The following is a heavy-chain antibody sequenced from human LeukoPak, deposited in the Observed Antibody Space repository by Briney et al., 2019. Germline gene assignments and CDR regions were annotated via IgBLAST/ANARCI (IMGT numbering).Heavy chain of an antibody. D-gene: IGHD3-9*01. CDR1: GFIFSNYA. J-gene: IGHJ5*02. Sequence: GGSLRLSCAASGFIFSNYATAWVRQAPRKGLEWVSAITGTAYKTYYADSVKGRFTISRDNSKNTLYLQMDTLRAEDTAIYYCAKNLRGNYDTLTAFDPWGPGTLVTVSP. V-gene: IGHV3-23*01. CDR3: AKNLRGNYDTLTAFDP. CDR2: ITGTAYKT.